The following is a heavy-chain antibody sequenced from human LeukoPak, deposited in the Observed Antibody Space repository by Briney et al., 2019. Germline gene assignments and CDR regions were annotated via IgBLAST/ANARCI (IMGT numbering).Heavy chain of an antibody. D-gene: IGHD6-19*01. CDR1: GDSITRYY. CDR3: AREGDQGAVAGQV. Sequence: SETLSLTCTVSGDSITRYYWSWIRQPPGKGLEWIGYINNSGGTSYNPSLKSRVTISVDTSKNQFSLKLSSVTAADTAVYYCAREGDQGAVAGQVWGQGTLVTVSS. CDR2: INNSGGT. J-gene: IGHJ4*02. V-gene: IGHV4-59*01.